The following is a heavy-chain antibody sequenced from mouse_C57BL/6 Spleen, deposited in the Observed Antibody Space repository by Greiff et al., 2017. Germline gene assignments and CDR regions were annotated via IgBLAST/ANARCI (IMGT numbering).Heavy chain of an antibody. Sequence: VQLQQSGAELVKPGASVKISCKASGYAFSSYWMNWVKQRPGKGLEWIGQINPGDGDTNYNGKVKGKATLTADKSSSTAYMQLSSLTSEDSAVYFCAREGYYVAMDYRGQGTSVTVAS. CDR2: INPGDGDT. CDR3: AREGYYVAMDY. CDR1: GYAFSSYW. V-gene: IGHV1-80*01. D-gene: IGHD2-3*01. J-gene: IGHJ4*01.